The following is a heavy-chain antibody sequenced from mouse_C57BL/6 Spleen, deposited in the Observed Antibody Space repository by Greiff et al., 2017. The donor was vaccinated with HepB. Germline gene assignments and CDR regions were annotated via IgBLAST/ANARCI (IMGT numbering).Heavy chain of an antibody. CDR1: GFTFSSYA. J-gene: IGHJ2*01. Sequence: EVQLVESGGGLVKPGGSLKLSCAASGFTFSSYAMSWVRQTPEKRLEWVATISDGGSYTYYPDNVKGRFTISRDNAKNNLYLQMSHLKSEDTAMYYCARAPNWEDYWGQGTTLTVSS. CDR2: ISDGGSYT. CDR3: ARAPNWEDY. D-gene: IGHD4-1*02. V-gene: IGHV5-4*01.